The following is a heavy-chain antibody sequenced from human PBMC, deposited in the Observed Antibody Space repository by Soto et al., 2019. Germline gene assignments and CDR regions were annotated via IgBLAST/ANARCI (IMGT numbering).Heavy chain of an antibody. CDR2: ISYDGSNK. D-gene: IGHD3-22*01. J-gene: IGHJ4*02. CDR3: ASDGDYYDSRGLLGY. V-gene: IGHV3-30-3*01. Sequence: PGGSLRLSCAASGFTFRSYAMHWVRQAPGKGLEWVAVISYDGSNKYYADSVNGRFTISRDNSKNTLYLQMNSLRAEDTAVYYFASDGDYYDSRGLLGYWGQGTLVTVSS. CDR1: GFTFRSYA.